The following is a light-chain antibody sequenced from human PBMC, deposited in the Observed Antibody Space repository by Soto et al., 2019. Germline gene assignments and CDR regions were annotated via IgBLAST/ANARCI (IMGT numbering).Light chain of an antibody. CDR1: SSDVGGYNY. CDR2: EVT. J-gene: IGLJ1*01. V-gene: IGLV2-8*01. Sequence: QSVLTQPPSASGSPGQSVTISCTGTSSDVGGYNYVSWYQQYPGKAPKLMIYEVTKRPSGVPDRFSGSKSANTASLTVSGLQAEDEADYYCSSYAGTDNFDVFGTGTKLTVL. CDR3: SSYAGTDNFDV.